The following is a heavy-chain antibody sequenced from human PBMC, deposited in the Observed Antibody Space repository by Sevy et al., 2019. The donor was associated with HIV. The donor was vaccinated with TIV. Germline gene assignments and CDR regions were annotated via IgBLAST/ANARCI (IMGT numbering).Heavy chain of an antibody. CDR2: IYYGGIT. CDR3: ARAAGEYYYAMDV. J-gene: IGHJ6*02. Sequence: SETLSLTCTVSGVSISTYYWTWIRQSPGKGLEWIGDIYYGGITNYNPSLKSRGTISVDTSKNHVSLKLTSVTTADTAMYYCARAAGEYYYAMDVWGQGTTVTVSS. V-gene: IGHV4-59*01. CDR1: GVSISTYY. D-gene: IGHD3-10*01.